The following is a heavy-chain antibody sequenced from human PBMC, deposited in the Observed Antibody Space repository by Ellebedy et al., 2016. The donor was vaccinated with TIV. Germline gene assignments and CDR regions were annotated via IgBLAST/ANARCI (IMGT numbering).Heavy chain of an antibody. CDR3: AREECRGGSRYIDS. Sequence: AASVKVSCKASGYTFSTYGIDWVRQAPGQGLEWVGWISPYNGYTNYAQNLQGRVNVTTDASTGTAYLELRSLRADDTAVYFCAREECRGGSRYIDSWGHGTLLTVSS. J-gene: IGHJ4*01. CDR1: GYTFSTYG. V-gene: IGHV1-18*01. CDR2: ISPYNGYT. D-gene: IGHD2-15*01.